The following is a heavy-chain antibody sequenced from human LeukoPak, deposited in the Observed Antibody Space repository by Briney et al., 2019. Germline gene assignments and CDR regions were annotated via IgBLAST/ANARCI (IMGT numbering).Heavy chain of an antibody. J-gene: IGHJ4*02. D-gene: IGHD3-10*01. CDR2: IINSGST. V-gene: IGHV4-34*12. CDR3: ARSRGNYGSGTLRNYFDY. CDR1: GGSFSGYY. Sequence: SETLSLTCAVYGGSFSGYYWSWIRQPPGRGLEWIGEIINSGSTNYNPSLKSRVTISVDTSKNQFSLKLSSVTAADTAVYYCARSRGNYGSGTLRNYFDYWGQGTLVTVSS.